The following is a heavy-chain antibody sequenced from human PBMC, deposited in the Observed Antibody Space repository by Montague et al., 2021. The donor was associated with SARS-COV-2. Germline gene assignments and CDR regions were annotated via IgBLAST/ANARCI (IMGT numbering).Heavy chain of an antibody. Sequence: SETRSLTCAVYGGSFSDYHWTWIRQSPGEGLEWIGQINHCGSTXYNPSLKSRVTISIDTSKKQFSLKLTSVTAADTAVYYCARGAPGYWGQGTLVTVSS. CDR2: INHCGST. D-gene: IGHD1-1*01. V-gene: IGHV4-34*01. J-gene: IGHJ4*02. CDR3: ARGAPGY. CDR1: GGSFSDYH.